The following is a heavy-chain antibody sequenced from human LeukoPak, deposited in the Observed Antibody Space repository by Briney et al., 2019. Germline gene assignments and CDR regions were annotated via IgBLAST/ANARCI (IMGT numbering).Heavy chain of an antibody. CDR2: INHSGST. D-gene: IGHD3-10*01. J-gene: IGHJ4*02. CDR1: GVSISGYY. V-gene: IGHV4-34*01. Sequence: SEALPLTCTVSGVSISGYYWSWIRQPPGKGLEWIGEINHSGSTNYNPSLKSRVTISVDTSKNQFSLKLSSVTAADTAVYYCAGAHYYGSGSYYLYFDYWGQGTLVTVSS. CDR3: AGAHYYGSGSYYLYFDY.